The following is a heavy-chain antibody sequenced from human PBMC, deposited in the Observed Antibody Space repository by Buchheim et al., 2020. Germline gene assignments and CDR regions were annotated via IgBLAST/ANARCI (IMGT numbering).Heavy chain of an antibody. J-gene: IGHJ4*02. CDR3: ARDQRYQLLYRFDY. CDR2: ISYDGNSK. CDR1: GITFSSYG. V-gene: IGHV3-30*19. D-gene: IGHD2-2*02. Sequence: QVQLVESGGGVVQPGRSLRLSCAASGITFSSYGMHWVRQAPGKGLEWVAVISYDGNSKYYTDSVKGRFTISRDNSKNTLYLQMNSLRVEDTAMYYCARDQRYQLLYRFDYWGQGAL.